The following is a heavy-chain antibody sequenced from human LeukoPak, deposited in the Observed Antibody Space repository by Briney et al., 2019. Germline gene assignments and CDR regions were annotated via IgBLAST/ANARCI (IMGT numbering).Heavy chain of an antibody. Sequence: RPSQTLSLTCTVSGGSISSGGYYWSWIRQPPGKGLEWIGYIYHSGSTYYNPSLKSRVTISVDRSQNQFSLKLSSVTAADTAVYYCARVSQEGALGYWGQGTLVTVSS. D-gene: IGHD1-26*01. J-gene: IGHJ4*02. CDR1: GGSISSGGYY. CDR3: ARVSQEGALGY. CDR2: IYHSGST. V-gene: IGHV4-30-2*01.